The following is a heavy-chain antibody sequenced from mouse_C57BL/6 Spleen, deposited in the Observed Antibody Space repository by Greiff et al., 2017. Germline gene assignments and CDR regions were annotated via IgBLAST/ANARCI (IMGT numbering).Heavy chain of an antibody. J-gene: IGHJ1*03. CDR3: AREGTGTYWYFDV. CDR1: GYTFTDYY. D-gene: IGHD4-1*01. Sequence: VQLQQSGPVLVKPGASVKMSCKASGYTFTDYYMNWVKQSHGKSLEWIGVINPYNGGTSSNQEFKGKATLPVEKSSSTAYMELNSLTSEDSAVYYCAREGTGTYWYFDVWGTGTTVTVSS. V-gene: IGHV1-19*01. CDR2: INPYNGGT.